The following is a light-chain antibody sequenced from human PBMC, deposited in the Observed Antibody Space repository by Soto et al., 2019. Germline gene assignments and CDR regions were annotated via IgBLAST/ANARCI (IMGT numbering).Light chain of an antibody. V-gene: IGKV3-11*01. CDR2: GAS. CDR1: ENVRTF. J-gene: IGKJ1*01. Sequence: VLTQSPATLSLSPGERATLSCRASENVRTFVDWYQQKPGQAPRLLIYGASNRATDIPARFSGSGSGTDFTLTISNLEPEDFAVYYCQQQSHWPPWTFGQGTRGEIQ. CDR3: QQQSHWPPWT.